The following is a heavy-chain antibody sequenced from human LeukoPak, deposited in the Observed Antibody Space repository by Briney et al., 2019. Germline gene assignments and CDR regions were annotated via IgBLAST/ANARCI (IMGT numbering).Heavy chain of an antibody. V-gene: IGHV5-51*01. J-gene: IGHJ3*02. D-gene: IGHD3-10*01. CDR2: IYPGDSDT. CDR1: GYNFTTFW. CDR3: ARPATGSGSYENAFDI. Sequence: GESLKISCKTSGYNFTTFWIGWVRQMPGKGLEWMGIIYPGDSDTRYSPSFQGQVTISADKSISTAYLQWSSLKASDTAMYYCARPATGSGSYENAFDIWGQGTMVTVSS.